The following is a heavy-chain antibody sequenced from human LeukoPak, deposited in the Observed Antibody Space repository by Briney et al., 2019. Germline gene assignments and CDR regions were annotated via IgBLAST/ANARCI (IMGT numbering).Heavy chain of an antibody. Sequence: GGSLRLTCAASGFTFSSYAMSWVRQAPGKGLEWVSAISGSGGSTYYADSVKGRFTISRDNSKDTLYLQMNSLRAEDTAVYYCAKDRQQLPRSADLWGRGTLVTVSS. CDR1: GFTFSSYA. CDR2: ISGSGGST. J-gene: IGHJ2*01. V-gene: IGHV3-23*01. D-gene: IGHD6-13*01. CDR3: AKDRQQLPRSADL.